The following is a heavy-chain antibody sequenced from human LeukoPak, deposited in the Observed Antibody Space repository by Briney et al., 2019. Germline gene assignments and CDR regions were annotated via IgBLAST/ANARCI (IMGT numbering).Heavy chain of an antibody. J-gene: IGHJ4*02. D-gene: IGHD5-24*01. V-gene: IGHV3-74*01. Sequence: GGSLRPSCGASGFTFSNYWMQWVRQAPGKGLVWISRINSDGSSTTYADSVKGRFTVSRDNAKNSLYLQMNSLRAEDTAVYYCAREGLQDYVYWGQGTLVTVSS. CDR3: AREGLQDYVY. CDR1: GFTFSNYW. CDR2: INSDGSST.